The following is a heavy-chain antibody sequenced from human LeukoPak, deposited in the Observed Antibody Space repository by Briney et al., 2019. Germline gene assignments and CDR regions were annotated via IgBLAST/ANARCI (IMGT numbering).Heavy chain of an antibody. V-gene: IGHV4-61*01. CDR3: ARDPIHRDDYNAD. CDR2: INYSGST. Sequence: SETLSLTCTVSGGSISSGSFYWSWIRQSPGKGLEWIGSINYSGSTNYNPSLKSRVTISIDTSKSRMSLKLISVTAADTAVYYCARDPIHRDDYNADWGQGALVSVSS. D-gene: IGHD5-24*01. CDR1: GGSISSGSFY. J-gene: IGHJ4*02.